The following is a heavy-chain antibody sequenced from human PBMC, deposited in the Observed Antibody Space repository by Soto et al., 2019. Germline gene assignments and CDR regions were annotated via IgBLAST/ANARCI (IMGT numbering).Heavy chain of an antibody. CDR1: GFTFSSYG. V-gene: IGHV3-30*18. J-gene: IGHJ4*02. Sequence: GGSLRLSCAASGFTFSSYGMHWVRQAPGKGLEWVAVISYDGSNKYYADSVKGRFTISRDNSKNTLYLQMNSLRAEDTAVYYCAKDGIFWSGYYDYFDYWGQGTLVTVSS. CDR2: ISYDGSNK. D-gene: IGHD3-3*01. CDR3: AKDGIFWSGYYDYFDY.